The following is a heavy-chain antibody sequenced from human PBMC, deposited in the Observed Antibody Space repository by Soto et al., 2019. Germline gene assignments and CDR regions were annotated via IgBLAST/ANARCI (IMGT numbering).Heavy chain of an antibody. V-gene: IGHV3-23*01. CDR2: ISGSGRST. Sequence: PVGSLRLSCAVSGFTFSSYAMSWVRQAPGKGLEWVSAISGSGRSTYYADSVKGRFTISRDNSKNTLYLQMNSLRAEDTAVYYCAKEQKDSSTWSELNYWGQGTLVTVSS. CDR1: GFTFSSYA. CDR3: AKEQKDSSTWSELNY. D-gene: IGHD6-13*01. J-gene: IGHJ4*02.